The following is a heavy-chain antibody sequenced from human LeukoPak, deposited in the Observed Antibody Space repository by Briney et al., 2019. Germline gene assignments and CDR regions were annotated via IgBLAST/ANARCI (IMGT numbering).Heavy chain of an antibody. CDR1: GGSISSSSYY. J-gene: IGHJ4*02. CDR2: IYYSGST. D-gene: IGHD6-19*01. CDR3: ARHGSYGSGCGY. Sequence: SETLSLTCTVSGGSISSSSYYWGWIRQPPGKGLEWIGSIYYSGSTYYNPSLKSRVTISVDTSKNQFSLKLSSVTAADTAVYYCARHGSYGSGCGYWGQGTLVTVSS. V-gene: IGHV4-39*01.